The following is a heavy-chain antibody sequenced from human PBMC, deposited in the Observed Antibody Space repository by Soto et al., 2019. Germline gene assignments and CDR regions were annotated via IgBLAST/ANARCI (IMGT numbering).Heavy chain of an antibody. V-gene: IGHV1-46*03. CDR3: ARDKRIVDTAIVGPYYYMAV. CDR1: GYTFTSYY. J-gene: IGHJ6*03. Sequence: ASVKVSCKASGYTFTSYYMHWVRQAPGQGLEWMGIINPSGGSTSYAQKFQGRVTMTRDTSTSTVYMELSSLRSEDTAVYYCARDKRIVDTAIVGPYYYMAVWGQGTTVTVSS. D-gene: IGHD5-18*01. CDR2: INPSGGST.